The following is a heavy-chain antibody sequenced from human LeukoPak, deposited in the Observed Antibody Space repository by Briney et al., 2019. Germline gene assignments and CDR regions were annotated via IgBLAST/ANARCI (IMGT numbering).Heavy chain of an antibody. CDR1: GFDVSRNY. Sequence: GGSLRLSCEASGFDVSRNYMTWVRQAPGKGLEWVSVTYIDGGTYYANSVTGRVTISRDNPKNTLYLQMNSVRDEDTAVYYCAGYISGHPYWGQGTLVTVS. CDR2: TYIDGGT. CDR3: AGYISGHPY. V-gene: IGHV3-66*02. D-gene: IGHD6-19*01. J-gene: IGHJ4*02.